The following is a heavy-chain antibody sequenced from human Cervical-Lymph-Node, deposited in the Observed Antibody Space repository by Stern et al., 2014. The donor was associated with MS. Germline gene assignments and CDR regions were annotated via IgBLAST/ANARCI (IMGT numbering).Heavy chain of an antibody. V-gene: IGHV2-5*02. Sequence: ESGPTLVKPTQTLTLTCTFSGFSLSTSGVGVGWIRQPPGKALELLARIYWDDYNRYSPALKTRLTIAKDTSKNQVVLTMTNVDPVDTATYYCAHYMTTVTFDYWGQGTLVTVSS. CDR1: GFSLSTSGVG. CDR3: AHYMTTVTFDY. J-gene: IGHJ4*02. CDR2: IYWDDYN. D-gene: IGHD4-17*01.